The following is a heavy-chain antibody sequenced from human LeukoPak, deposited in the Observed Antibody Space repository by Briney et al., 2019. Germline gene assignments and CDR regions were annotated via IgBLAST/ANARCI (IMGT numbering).Heavy chain of an antibody. Sequence: PGGSLRLSCAASGFTFDDYGMSWVRQAPGKGLEWVSGINWNGGSTGYADSVKGRFTISRDNSKNTLYLQMNNLRGDDTAVYYCAKRIEADYWGQGTLVTVSS. CDR2: INWNGGST. V-gene: IGHV3-20*04. CDR1: GFTFDDYG. CDR3: AKRIEADY. J-gene: IGHJ4*02. D-gene: IGHD6-25*01.